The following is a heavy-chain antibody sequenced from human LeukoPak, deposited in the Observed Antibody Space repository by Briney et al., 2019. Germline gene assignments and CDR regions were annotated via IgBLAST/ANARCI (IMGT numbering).Heavy chain of an antibody. CDR3: ARDHYDTTVYYYYGMDV. D-gene: IGHD3-9*01. Sequence: SQTLSLTCTVSGGSISSGDYYWSWIRQPPGTGLEWLGYIYYSGSTYYNPSLKSRVTISVDTSKNQLSLKLSSVTAADTAVYYCARDHYDTTVYYYYGMDVWGQGTTVTVSS. V-gene: IGHV4-30-4*01. CDR1: GGSISSGDYY. CDR2: IYYSGST. J-gene: IGHJ6*02.